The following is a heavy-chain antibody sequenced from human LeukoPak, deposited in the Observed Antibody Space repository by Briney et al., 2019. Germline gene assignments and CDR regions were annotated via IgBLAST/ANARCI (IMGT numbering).Heavy chain of an antibody. J-gene: IGHJ5*02. D-gene: IGHD4-23*01. V-gene: IGHV3-30-3*01. CDR1: GFTFSSYA. CDR3: AKADGGNVDP. CDR2: ISYDGSNK. Sequence: GGSLRLSCAASGFTFSSYAMHWVRQAPGKGLEWVAVISYDGSNKYYADSVKGRFTISRDNSKNTLYLQMNSLRAEDTAVYYCAKADGGNVDPWGQGTLVTVSS.